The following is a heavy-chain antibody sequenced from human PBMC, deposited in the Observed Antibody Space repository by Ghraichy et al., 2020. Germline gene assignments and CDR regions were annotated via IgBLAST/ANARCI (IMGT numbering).Heavy chain of an antibody. CDR1: GFFISSGYY. CDR2: IYHSGST. D-gene: IGHD2/OR15-2a*01. Sequence: SETLSLTCNVSGFFISSGYYWGWIRQPPGKGLEFIAKIYHSGSTYYNPSLKSRLTMSVDTSKNQFSLKLTSMTAADTAVYHCARVTGSFLIDNWGQGTLVTVSS. V-gene: IGHV4-38-2*02. J-gene: IGHJ4*02. CDR3: ARVTGSFLIDN.